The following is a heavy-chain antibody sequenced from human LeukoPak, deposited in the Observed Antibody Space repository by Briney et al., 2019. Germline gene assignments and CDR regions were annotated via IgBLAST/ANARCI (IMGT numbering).Heavy chain of an antibody. D-gene: IGHD6-13*01. V-gene: IGHV4-34*01. Sequence: SETLSLTCAVYGDSFSGHYWSWIRQPPGKGLEWIGEITAGGRTSYSPSLKSRATISVVPSQRQFSLELGSVTAADTAIYYCVRRSRVAMPNALDLISDFWGQGTLVTVSS. CDR3: VRRSRVAMPNALDLISDF. CDR1: GDSFSGHY. CDR2: ITAGGRT. J-gene: IGHJ4*02.